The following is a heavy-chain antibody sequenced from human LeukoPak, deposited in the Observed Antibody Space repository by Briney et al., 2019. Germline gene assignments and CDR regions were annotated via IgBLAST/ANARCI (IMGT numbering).Heavy chain of an antibody. V-gene: IGHV3-21*01. CDR3: ARFIRYCSSTSCQTEYYYYYGMDV. J-gene: IGHJ6*02. CDR2: ISSSSSYI. D-gene: IGHD2-2*01. Sequence: GGSLRLSCAASGFTFSSYSMNWVRQAPGKGLEWVSSISSSSSYIYYADSVKDRFTISRDNAKNSLYLQMNSLRAEDTAVYYCARFIRYCSSTSCQTEYYYYYGMDVWGQGTTVTVSS. CDR1: GFTFSSYS.